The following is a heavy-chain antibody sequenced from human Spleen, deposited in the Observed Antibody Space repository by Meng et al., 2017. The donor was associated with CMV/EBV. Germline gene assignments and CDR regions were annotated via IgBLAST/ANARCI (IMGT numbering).Heavy chain of an antibody. CDR2: ISYDGSNK. CDR1: GFTFSSYA. D-gene: IGHD3-22*01. V-gene: IGHV3-30*04. CDR3: ARDLGRYYDSSGPDY. J-gene: IGHJ4*02. Sequence: GESLKISCAASGFTFSSYAMHWVRQAPGKGLEWVAVISYDGSNKYYADSVKGRFTISRDNSKNTLYLQMNSLRAEDTAVYYCARDLGRYYDSSGPDYWGQGTLVTVSS.